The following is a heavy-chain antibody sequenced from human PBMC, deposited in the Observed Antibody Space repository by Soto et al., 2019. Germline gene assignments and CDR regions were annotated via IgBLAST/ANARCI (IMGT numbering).Heavy chain of an antibody. J-gene: IGHJ4*02. CDR1: GGSISSYY. CDR3: ARQAMDIVATTHFDY. Sequence: SETLSLTCTVSGGSISSYYWSWIRQPPGKGLEWIGYIYYSGSTNYNPSLKSRVTISVDTSKNQFSLKLSSVTAADTAVYYCARQAMDIVATTHFDYWGQGTLVTVSS. D-gene: IGHD5-12*01. CDR2: IYYSGST. V-gene: IGHV4-59*08.